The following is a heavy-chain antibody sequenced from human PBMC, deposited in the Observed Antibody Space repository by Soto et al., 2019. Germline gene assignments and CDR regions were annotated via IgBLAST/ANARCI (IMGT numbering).Heavy chain of an antibody. CDR2: ISAYNGNT. V-gene: IGHV1-18*04. Sequence: ASVKVSCKASGYTFTSCGISWVRQAPGQGLEWMGWISAYNGNTNYAQKLQGRVTMTTDTSTSTAYMELRSLRSDDTAVYYCARDMVITFGGVIVPTLNHYYYAMGMDVCGQGTTVTVYS. D-gene: IGHD3-16*02. J-gene: IGHJ6*02. CDR1: GYTFTSCG. CDR3: ARDMVITFGGVIVPTLNHYYYAMGMDV.